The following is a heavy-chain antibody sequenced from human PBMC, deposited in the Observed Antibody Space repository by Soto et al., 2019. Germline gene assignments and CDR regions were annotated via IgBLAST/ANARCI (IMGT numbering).Heavy chain of an antibody. Sequence: QVQLQESGPGLVRPSQTLSLTCTVSAGSISTINYYWSWIRQHPEKGLEWIGYISYSGSTFYHSSLKIRVTISLDTSKKQFSLTLTSVTDADTAVYYCARSAQWDGFDPWGQGTMVTVSS. J-gene: IGHJ3*01. D-gene: IGHD2-8*01. CDR1: AGSISTINYY. V-gene: IGHV4-31*03. CDR3: ARSAQWDGFDP. CDR2: ISYSGST.